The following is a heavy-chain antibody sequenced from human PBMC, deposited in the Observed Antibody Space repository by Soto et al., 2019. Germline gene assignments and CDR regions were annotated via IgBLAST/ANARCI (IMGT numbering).Heavy chain of an antibody. Sequence: EVQLVESGGGLVQPGGSLRLSCAASGFTFSRYDMHWVRQATGKGLEWVSAIGTGGDTYYPGSVKGRFTISRENDXXXXXLXXXXXXXXXXXVYYCAXAVXXXPSWHFDLWGRGTLVTVSS. D-gene: IGHD3-10*01. CDR2: IGTGGDT. CDR3: AXAVXXXPSWHFDL. J-gene: IGHJ2*01. CDR1: GFTFSRYD. V-gene: IGHV3-13*01.